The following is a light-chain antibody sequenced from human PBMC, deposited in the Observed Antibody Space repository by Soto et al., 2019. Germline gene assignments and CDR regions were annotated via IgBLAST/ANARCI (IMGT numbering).Light chain of an antibody. V-gene: IGKV3-20*01. CDR3: QQSHSSPPWT. CDR2: GTS. Sequence: EIVLTQSPGTPSLSPVERATLSCGARQSVSSSYLAWYQQRSGQAPRLLIYGTSIRATGIPDRFSGSGSGTDFTLTISRLEPEDFAVYYCQQSHSSPPWTFGQGTKVDIK. CDR1: QSVSSSY. J-gene: IGKJ1*01.